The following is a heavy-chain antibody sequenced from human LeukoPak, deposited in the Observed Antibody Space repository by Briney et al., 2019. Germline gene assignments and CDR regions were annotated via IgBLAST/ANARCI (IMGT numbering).Heavy chain of an antibody. V-gene: IGHV3-23*01. D-gene: IGHD3-16*02. Sequence: GGSLRLSCAVSGFAFSSYAMTWVRRAPGKGLEWVSAISGSGGSPYYADSVKGRFTISRDNSKSTLYLQMNSLRAEDTAVYYCAKGLGDLSFIVDYWGQGTLVTVSS. CDR3: AKGLGDLSFIVDY. CDR2: ISGSGGSP. J-gene: IGHJ4*02. CDR1: GFAFSSYA.